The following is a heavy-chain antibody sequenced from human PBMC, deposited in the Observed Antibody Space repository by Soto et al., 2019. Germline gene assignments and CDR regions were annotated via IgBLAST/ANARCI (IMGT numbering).Heavy chain of an antibody. CDR2: IDPSDSQT. V-gene: IGHV5-10-1*01. CDR3: ARQIYDSDTGPNFQYYFDS. CDR1: GYSFAGYW. J-gene: IGHJ4*02. D-gene: IGHD3-22*01. Sequence: SCKGSGYSFAGYWITWVRQKPGKGLEWVGRIDPSDSQTYYSPSFRGHVTISVTKSITTVFLQWGSLRASDTAMYYCARQIYDSDTGPNFQYYFDSWGQGTPVTVSS.